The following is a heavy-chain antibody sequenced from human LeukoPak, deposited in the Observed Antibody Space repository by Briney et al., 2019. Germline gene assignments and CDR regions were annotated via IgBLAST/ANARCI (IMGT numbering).Heavy chain of an antibody. D-gene: IGHD2-2*01. J-gene: IGHJ3*02. Sequence: PSETLSLTCTVSGGSISSGGYYWSWIRQPPGKGLEWIGYIYHSGSTYYNPSLKSRVAISVDRSKNQFSLKLSSVTAADTAVYYCARGDIVVVPAAGPGAFDIWGQGRMVTVSS. CDR3: ARGDIVVVPAAGPGAFDI. CDR1: GGSISSGGYY. CDR2: IYHSGST. V-gene: IGHV4-30-2*01.